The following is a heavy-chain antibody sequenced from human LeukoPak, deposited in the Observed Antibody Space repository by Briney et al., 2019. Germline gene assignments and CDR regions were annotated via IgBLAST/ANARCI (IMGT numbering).Heavy chain of an antibody. Sequence: SVKVSCKASGYRVTSYDINWVRQATGQGLDWMGWMNPNSGNTGYAQEFQGRVTMTRNTSISTAYMALSSVSSEDRAVYYCARVGYYGSGSPNWFDPWGQGTLVTVCS. CDR2: MNPNSGNT. CDR3: ARVGYYGSGSPNWFDP. J-gene: IGHJ5*02. CDR1: GYRVTSYD. D-gene: IGHD3-10*01. V-gene: IGHV1-8*01.